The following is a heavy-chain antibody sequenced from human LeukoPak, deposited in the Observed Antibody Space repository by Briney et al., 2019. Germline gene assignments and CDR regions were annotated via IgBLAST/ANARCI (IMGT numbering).Heavy chain of an antibody. Sequence: SETLSLTCTVSGGSISSSSYYWGWIRQPPGKGLEWIGSIYYSGSTYYNPSLKSRVTISVDTSKNQFSLKLSSVTAADTAVYYCARGGTMVRSYDAFDIWGQGTMVTVSS. CDR1: GGSISSSSYY. J-gene: IGHJ3*02. CDR3: ARGGTMVRSYDAFDI. V-gene: IGHV4-39*07. D-gene: IGHD3-10*01. CDR2: IYYSGST.